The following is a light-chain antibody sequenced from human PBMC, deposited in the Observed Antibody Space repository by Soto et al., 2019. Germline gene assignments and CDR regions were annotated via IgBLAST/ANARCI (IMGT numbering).Light chain of an antibody. CDR1: SGYSNYK. J-gene: IGLJ1*01. CDR3: GADHGSGSDFVYV. Sequence: QSVLTQTPSASGSLGASVTLTCTLSSGYSNYKVDWYQQRPGKGPRFVMRVGNGGMVGSKGDGIPDRFSVLGSGLNRYLTIKNIQEEDEGDYHCGADHGSGSDFVYVFGTGTKLTVL. V-gene: IGLV9-49*03. CDR2: VGNGGMVG.